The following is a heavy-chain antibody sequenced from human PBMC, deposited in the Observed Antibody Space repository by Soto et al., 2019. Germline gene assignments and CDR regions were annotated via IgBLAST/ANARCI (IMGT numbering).Heavy chain of an antibody. J-gene: IGHJ6*02. CDR3: ATLPYCSSASSRNYYYVMDV. CDR2: IGSSSNYI. D-gene: IGHD2-2*01. Sequence: GGSLRLSCAASGFTFSTYSLTWVRQAPGKGLEWVASIGSSSNYIYYADSVKGRFIISRDNSKNTLFLQMNSLRAEDTAVYYCATLPYCSSASSRNYYYVMDVWGQGTTVTVSS. CDR1: GFTFSTYS. V-gene: IGHV3-21*06.